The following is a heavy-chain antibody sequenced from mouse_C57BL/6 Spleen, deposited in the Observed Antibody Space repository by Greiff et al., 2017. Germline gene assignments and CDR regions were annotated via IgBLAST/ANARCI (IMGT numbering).Heavy chain of an antibody. Sequence: DVQLQESGPGLVKPSQSLSLTCSVTGYSITSGYYWNWIRQFPGNKLEWMGDISYDGSNNYNPSLKNRISITRDTSKNQFFLKLNSVTTEDTATYYCAAYYGYDVGFDYWGQGTTLTVSS. D-gene: IGHD2-9*01. J-gene: IGHJ2*01. CDR3: AAYYGYDVGFDY. CDR2: ISYDGSN. CDR1: GYSITSGYY. V-gene: IGHV3-6*01.